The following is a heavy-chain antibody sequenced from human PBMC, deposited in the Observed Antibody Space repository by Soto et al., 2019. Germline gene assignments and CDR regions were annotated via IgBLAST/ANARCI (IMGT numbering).Heavy chain of an antibody. D-gene: IGHD2-21*02. V-gene: IGHV1-8*01. J-gene: IGHJ6*02. CDR2: MNPNSGYT. CDR3: ARGSCVVTLIPPYHHYGMDV. CDR1: GYTFSKND. Sequence: QVHLVQSGAEVKKPGASVKVSCKASGYTFSKNDINWVRQATGQGLEWMGWMNPNSGYTAYAPKVQARLTMTRDTSTNTAYRELSSLRSEDTAVYYCARGSCVVTLIPPYHHYGMDVWGQGTTVTVSS.